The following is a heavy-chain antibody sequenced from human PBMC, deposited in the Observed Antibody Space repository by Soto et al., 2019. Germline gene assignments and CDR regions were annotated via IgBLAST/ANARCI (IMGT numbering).Heavy chain of an antibody. CDR1: GGSISSGDYY. CDR3: ARGSYYYDSRGYYHY. V-gene: IGHV4-30-4*01. J-gene: IGHJ4*02. Sequence: QVQLQESGPGLVKPSQTLSLTCTVSGGSISSGDYYWSWIRQPPGKGLEWIGYIYYSGSTYYNPSLKSRVIIXXHXSXXQFSLKLSSVTAADTAVYYCARGSYYYDSRGYYHYWGQGTLVTVSS. CDR2: IYYSGST. D-gene: IGHD3-22*01.